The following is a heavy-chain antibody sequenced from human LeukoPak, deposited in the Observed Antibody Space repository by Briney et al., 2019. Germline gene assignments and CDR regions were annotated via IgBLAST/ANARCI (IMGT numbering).Heavy chain of an antibody. V-gene: IGHV3-72*01. CDR3: ARATSDSGRYYFDL. Sequence: GGSLRLSCAASGFAFSSQAMGWVRQAPGKGLEWVGRTRNRAKSYTTEYAASVKGRFTVSGDDSKNSLYLQMNSLKSEDTAMYYCARATSDSGRYYFDLWGQGTLVTVSS. CDR2: TRNRAKSYTT. CDR1: GFAFSSQA. J-gene: IGHJ4*02. D-gene: IGHD6-19*01.